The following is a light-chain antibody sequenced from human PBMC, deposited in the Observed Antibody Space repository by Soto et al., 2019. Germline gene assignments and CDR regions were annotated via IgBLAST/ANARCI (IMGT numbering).Light chain of an antibody. CDR2: AAS. V-gene: IGKV1-12*01. CDR3: QQYESYSWT. J-gene: IGKJ1*01. Sequence: DIQMTQSPSSVSASVGDRITITCRASERINTYLAWYQQQPGKAPKLLIYAASSLQSGVPSRFSGSGSGTEFTLTISSLQPDDSATYYCQQYESYSWTFGQGTKVDIK. CDR1: ERINTY.